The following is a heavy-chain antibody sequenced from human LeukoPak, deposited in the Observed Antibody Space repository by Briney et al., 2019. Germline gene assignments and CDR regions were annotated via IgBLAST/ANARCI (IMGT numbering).Heavy chain of an antibody. J-gene: IGHJ4*02. Sequence: GAPLKVSCKASGYTFPSYDINWVRQATGQGLEWVGWMNPNIGYTDYAQKLQGGVTITRNTPISTAYMQLTSLRSKGPHVYYSPCRLVARTPPFDYWGQGTLVTVSS. V-gene: IGHV1-8*01. D-gene: IGHD6-19*01. CDR1: GYTFPSYD. CDR2: MNPNIGYT. CDR3: PCRLVARTPPFDY.